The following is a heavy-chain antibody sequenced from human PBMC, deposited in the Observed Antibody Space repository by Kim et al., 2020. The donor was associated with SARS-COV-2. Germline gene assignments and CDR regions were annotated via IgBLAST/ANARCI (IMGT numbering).Heavy chain of an antibody. CDR2: IYYSGST. CDR1: GGSISSYY. V-gene: IGHV4-59*13. Sequence: SETLSLTCTVSGGSISSYYWSWIRQPPGKGLEWIGYIYYSGSTNYNPSLKSRVTISVDTSKNQFSLKLSSVTAADTAVYYCARARVGIFGVVTHFDYWGQGTLGTVSS. D-gene: IGHD3-3*01. CDR3: ARARVGIFGVVTHFDY. J-gene: IGHJ4*02.